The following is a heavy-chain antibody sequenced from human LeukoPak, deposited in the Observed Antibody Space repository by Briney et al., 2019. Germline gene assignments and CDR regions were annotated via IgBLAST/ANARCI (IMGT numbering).Heavy chain of an antibody. D-gene: IGHD6-6*01. CDR3: AREFPSIAACPGHKEYYFDY. Sequence: ASVKVSCKASGYTFTSYYMHWVRQAPGQGLEWMGWISAYNGNTNYAQKLQGRVTMTTDTSTSTAYMELRSLRSDDTAVYYCAREFPSIAACPGHKEYYFDYWGQGTLVTVSS. V-gene: IGHV1-18*04. CDR1: GYTFTSYY. J-gene: IGHJ4*02. CDR2: ISAYNGNT.